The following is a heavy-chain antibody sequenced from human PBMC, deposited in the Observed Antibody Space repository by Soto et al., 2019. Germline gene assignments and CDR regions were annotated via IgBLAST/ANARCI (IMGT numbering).Heavy chain of an antibody. D-gene: IGHD3-16*02. J-gene: IGHJ4*02. Sequence: VGSLRLSCAASGFTFSSYGMHWFRQAPVNRLEWVSAISGSGGRTNYADSVKGRFTISRDISRNTLYLQMNSLRAEDTAVYYCAKDILTNVWGSYRPFDYWGQGTLVTVSS. CDR1: GFTFSSYG. V-gene: IGHV3-23*01. CDR2: ISGSGGRT. CDR3: AKDILTNVWGSYRPFDY.